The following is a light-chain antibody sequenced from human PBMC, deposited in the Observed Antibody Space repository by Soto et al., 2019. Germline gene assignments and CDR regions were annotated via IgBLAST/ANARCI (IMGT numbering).Light chain of an antibody. CDR1: ESVSTF. V-gene: IGKV3-11*01. J-gene: IGKJ1*01. CDR3: QQRSNWPWT. CDR2: EAS. Sequence: EIVLPQSPATLSLSPGERATLSCRASESVSTFLAWYQQKPGQAPRHLIYEASSRATGSPARFSGGGSGTVFALTTSRLEPEDLAVYYCQQRSNWPWTFGQGTKVEI.